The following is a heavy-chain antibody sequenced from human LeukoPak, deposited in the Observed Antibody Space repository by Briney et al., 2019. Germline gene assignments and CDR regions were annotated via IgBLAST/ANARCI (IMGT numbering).Heavy chain of an antibody. CDR3: TRRHYGDYVVDN. CDR1: GFTFNGSA. V-gene: IGHV3-73*01. Sequence: GGSLRLSCATSGFTFNGSALHWVRQASGQGLEWVGRIRSKAHRYATAYAASVKGRFTVSRDDSKNMAYLQMNSLKTEDTAIYYCTRRHYGDYVVDNWGQGTLVTISS. J-gene: IGHJ4*02. D-gene: IGHD4-17*01. CDR2: IRSKAHRYAT.